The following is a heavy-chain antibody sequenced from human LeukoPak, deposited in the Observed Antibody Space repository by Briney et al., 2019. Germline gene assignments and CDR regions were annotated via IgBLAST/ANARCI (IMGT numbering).Heavy chain of an antibody. V-gene: IGHV4-34*01. CDR1: GFIFSDHY. CDR3: ARTGRYYDYVWGSYRPYYFDY. D-gene: IGHD3-16*02. CDR2: INHSGST. Sequence: GSLRLSCAASGFIFSDHYMDWVRQAPGKGLEWIGEINHSGSTNYNPSLKSRVTISVDTSKNQFSLKLSSVTAADTAVYYCARTGRYYDYVWGSYRPYYFDYWGQGTLVTVSS. J-gene: IGHJ4*02.